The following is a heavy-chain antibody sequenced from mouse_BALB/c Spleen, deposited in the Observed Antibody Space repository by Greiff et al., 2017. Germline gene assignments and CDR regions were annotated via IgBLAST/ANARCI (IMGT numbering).Heavy chain of an antibody. CDR3: ATARATGWFAY. CDR2: ISYDGSN. V-gene: IGHV3-6*02. CDR1: GYSITSGYY. Sequence: EVQLQESGPGLVKPSQSLSLTCSVTGYSITSGYYWNWIRQFPGNKLEWMGYISYDGSNNYNPSLKNRISITRDTSKNQFFLKLNSVTTEDTATYYCATARATGWFAYWGQGTLVTVSA. D-gene: IGHD3-1*01. J-gene: IGHJ3*01.